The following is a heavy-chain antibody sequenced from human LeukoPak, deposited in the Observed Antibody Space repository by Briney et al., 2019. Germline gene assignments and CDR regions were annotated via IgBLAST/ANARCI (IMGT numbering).Heavy chain of an antibody. J-gene: IGHJ4*02. CDR1: GFTFSSYG. Sequence: PPGGSLRLSCAASGFTFSSYGMHWVRQAPGKGLEWVAVISYDGSNKYYADSVKGRFTISRDNSKNTLYLQMNSLRAEDTAVYYCAKDLIDSSGYYPGYWGQGTLVTVSS. D-gene: IGHD3-22*01. CDR2: ISYDGSNK. V-gene: IGHV3-30*18. CDR3: AKDLIDSSGYYPGY.